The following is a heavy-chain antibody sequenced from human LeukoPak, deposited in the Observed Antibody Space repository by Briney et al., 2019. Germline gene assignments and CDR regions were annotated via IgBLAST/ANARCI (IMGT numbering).Heavy chain of an antibody. CDR3: ATWAFYHDLDV. CDR2: INADGSRT. CDR1: GFTLDAYA. J-gene: IGHJ6*02. V-gene: IGHV3-43*02. D-gene: IGHD3-3*01. Sequence: GGSLRLSCVASGFTLDAYAMHWVRQVRGKGLEWVSLINADGSRTYYTDSVKGRFTISRDNYKNSLYLQMTSLRPEDSALYYCATWAFYHDLDVWGRGTTVTVSS.